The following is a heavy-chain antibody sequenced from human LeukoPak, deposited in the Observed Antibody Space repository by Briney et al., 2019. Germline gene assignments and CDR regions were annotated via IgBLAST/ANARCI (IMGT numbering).Heavy chain of an antibody. Sequence: SGPTLVKPTQTLTLTCTFSGSSLNTGGVGVGWIRQPPVKALEWLALIYWDDDKRYSTSLKSRLTVTKDTSKKQVVLTMTNMDPVDTATYYCAHTLHVNFGFDSWGQGALVSVSS. D-gene: IGHD1-20*01. CDR3: AHTLHVNFGFDS. V-gene: IGHV2-5*02. CDR1: GSSLNTGGVG. J-gene: IGHJ4*02. CDR2: IYWDDDK.